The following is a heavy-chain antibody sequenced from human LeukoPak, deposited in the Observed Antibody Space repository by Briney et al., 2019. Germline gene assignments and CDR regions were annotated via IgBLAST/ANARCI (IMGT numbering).Heavy chain of an antibody. J-gene: IGHJ3*02. Sequence: PGGSLRLSCAASGFTFSSYSMNWVRQAPGKGREWVSSISSSSSYIYYADSVKGRFTISRDNAKNSLYLQMNSLRAEDTAVYYCARAWGGDIVVVPAANAFDIWGQGTMVTVSS. V-gene: IGHV3-21*01. CDR2: ISSSSSYI. CDR1: GFTFSSYS. CDR3: ARAWGGDIVVVPAANAFDI. D-gene: IGHD2-2*01.